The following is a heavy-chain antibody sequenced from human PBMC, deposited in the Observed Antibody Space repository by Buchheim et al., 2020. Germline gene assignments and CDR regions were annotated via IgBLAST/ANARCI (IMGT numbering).Heavy chain of an antibody. D-gene: IGHD2-2*02. CDR3: AAGVQYCSSTSCYTDYYYGMDV. V-gene: IGHV3-30*03. CDR1: GFTFSSYG. J-gene: IGHJ6*02. Sequence: QVQLVESGGGVVQPGRSLRLSCAASGFTFSSYGMHWVRQAPGKGLEWVAVISYDGSNKYYADSVKGRFTISRDNSKTTLYLQMNSLRAEDTAVYYCAAGVQYCSSTSCYTDYYYGMDVWGQGTT. CDR2: ISYDGSNK.